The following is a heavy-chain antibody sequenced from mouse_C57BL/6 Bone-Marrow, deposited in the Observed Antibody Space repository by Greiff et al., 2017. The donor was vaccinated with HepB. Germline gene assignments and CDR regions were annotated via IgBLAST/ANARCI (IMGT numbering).Heavy chain of an antibody. Sequence: VQLQQSGAELVRPGASVKLSCTASGFNIKDDYMHWVKQRPEQGLEWIGWIDPENGDTEYASKFQGKATITADTASNTAYLQLSSLTSEDTAVYYCTTGGLGNYWGQGTTLTVSS. CDR3: TTGGLGNY. CDR1: GFNIKDDY. CDR2: IDPENGDT. V-gene: IGHV14-4*01. J-gene: IGHJ2*01. D-gene: IGHD3-1*01.